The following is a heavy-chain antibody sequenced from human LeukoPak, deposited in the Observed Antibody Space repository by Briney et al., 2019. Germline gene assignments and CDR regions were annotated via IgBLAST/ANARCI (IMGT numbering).Heavy chain of an antibody. J-gene: IGHJ4*02. CDR3: ARGTRIFGVAHYFDY. Sequence: SETLSLTCAVYGGSFSGYYWSWIRQPPGEGLEWIGEINHSGSTNYNPSLKSRVTISVDTSKNQFSLKLSSVTAADTAVYYCARGTRIFGVAHYFDYWGQGTLVTVSS. CDR2: INHSGST. CDR1: GGSFSGYY. V-gene: IGHV4-34*01. D-gene: IGHD3-3*01.